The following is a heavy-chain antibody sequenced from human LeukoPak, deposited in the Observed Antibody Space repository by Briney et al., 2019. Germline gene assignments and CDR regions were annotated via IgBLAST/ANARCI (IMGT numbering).Heavy chain of an antibody. CDR2: ITDAVGST. Sequence: GGSLRLSCAASGFTFSSSSISWVRQAPGKGLEWVSAITDAVGSTHYADSVKGRFTISSDNSKNTVYLQMNSLRPDDMAVYYCAKEIFSGLLYIDYWGQGTLVTVSS. J-gene: IGHJ4*02. D-gene: IGHD5-12*01. CDR3: AKEIFSGLLYIDY. V-gene: IGHV3-23*01. CDR1: GFTFSSSS.